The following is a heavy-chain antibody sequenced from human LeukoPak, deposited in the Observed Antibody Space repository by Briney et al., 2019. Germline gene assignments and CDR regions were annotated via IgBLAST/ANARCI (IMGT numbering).Heavy chain of an antibody. J-gene: IGHJ5*02. Sequence: SETLSLTCIVSGGSISSSGDYWDWIRQPPGKGLEWIGSIHNSGSTYYNPSLKSRVTVSVDTSKNQLSLKLTSVTTADTAVYYCARQGSSSWYSWFDPWGQGTLVTVSS. CDR2: IHNSGST. CDR3: ARQGSSSWYSWFDP. D-gene: IGHD6-13*01. CDR1: GGSISSSGDY. V-gene: IGHV4-39*01.